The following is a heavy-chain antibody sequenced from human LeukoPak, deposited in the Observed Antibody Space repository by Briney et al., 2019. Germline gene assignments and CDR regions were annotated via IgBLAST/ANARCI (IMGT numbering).Heavy chain of an antibody. D-gene: IGHD5-18*01. Sequence: GGSLRLSCAASGFTFSGSAMHWVRQASGKGLEWVGRIRSKANSYATAYAASVKGRFTISRDDSKNTAYLQMNSLKTEDTAVYYCTSRDTAMDHDLYYYYSMDVWGKGTTVTVSS. J-gene: IGHJ6*03. CDR1: GFTFSGSA. V-gene: IGHV3-73*01. CDR3: TSRDTAMDHDLYYYYSMDV. CDR2: IRSKANSYAT.